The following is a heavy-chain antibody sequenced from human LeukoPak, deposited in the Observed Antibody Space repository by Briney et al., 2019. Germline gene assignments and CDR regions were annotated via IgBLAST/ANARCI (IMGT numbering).Heavy chain of an antibody. D-gene: IGHD1-1*01. CDR3: ASTGTGVRYYYYGMDV. CDR1: GFTVSSNY. J-gene: IGHJ6*02. CDR2: IYSGGST. V-gene: IGHV3-53*04. Sequence: GGSLRLSCAASGFTVSSNYMSWVRQAPGKGLEWVSVIYSGGSTYYADSVKGRFTISRHNSKNTRYLQMNSLRAEDTAVYYCASTGTGVRYYYYGMDVWGQGTTVTVSS.